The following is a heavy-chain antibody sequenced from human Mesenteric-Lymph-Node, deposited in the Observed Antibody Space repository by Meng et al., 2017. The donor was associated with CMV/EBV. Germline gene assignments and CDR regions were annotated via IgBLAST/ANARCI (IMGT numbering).Heavy chain of an antibody. Sequence: GFTFSSYGMHWVRQAPGKGLEWVAFIRYDGSNKYYADSVKGRFTISRDNAANSLYLQMNSLTADDSAVYYCVRDVNTVALLGYYFDFWGQGSLVTVSS. D-gene: IGHD3-10*01. J-gene: IGHJ4*02. CDR1: GFTFSSYG. V-gene: IGHV3-30*02. CDR2: IRYDGSNK. CDR3: VRDVNTVALLGYYFDF.